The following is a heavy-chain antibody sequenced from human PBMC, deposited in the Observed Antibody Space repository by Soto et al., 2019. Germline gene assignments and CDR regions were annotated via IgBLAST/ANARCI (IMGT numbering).Heavy chain of an antibody. CDR3: AAYCYTMTCTHFHGYS. V-gene: IGHV1-69*13. D-gene: IGHD3-16*02. CDR2: FIPVYRTL. Sequence: GASVKVTSNACGGSFGNSASNWVRQNPEQGLEWLGGFIPVYRTLNYAQKFQGRVTITADESTGTAYMTLSSLASDDTAVYYCAAYCYTMTCTHFHGYSWGQGTQVTVSS. J-gene: IGHJ5*02. CDR1: GGSFGNSA.